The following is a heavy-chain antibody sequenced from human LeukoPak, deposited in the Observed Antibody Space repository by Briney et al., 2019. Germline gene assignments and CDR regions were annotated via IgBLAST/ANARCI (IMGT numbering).Heavy chain of an antibody. Sequence: GGSLRLSCVVSGFTFSRYYMGWAGQSPGKGLEWVAMTASDGGDRDYVDSVKGRFTIYRDNSKNTLYLQMNSLAAEDTAVYYCAFLIREPQHWGQGTLVTVSS. V-gene: IGHV3-7*01. CDR2: TASDGGDR. CDR3: AFLIREPQH. CDR1: GFTFSRYY. D-gene: IGHD1-26*01. J-gene: IGHJ1*01.